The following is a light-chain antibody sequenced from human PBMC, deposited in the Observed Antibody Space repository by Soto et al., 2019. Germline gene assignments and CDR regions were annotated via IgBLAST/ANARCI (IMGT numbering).Light chain of an antibody. V-gene: IGLV1-44*01. CDR1: SSNIGSNI. J-gene: IGLJ2*01. CDR2: SNH. Sequence: QSVLTQSPSGSGTPGQRVTISCSGSSSNIGSNIVNWYQQLPGTAPKLLIYSNHQRPSGVPDRFSGSKSGTSASLAISGLQSEDEADYYCAAWDDSLNGVIFGGGTKLTVL. CDR3: AAWDDSLNGVI.